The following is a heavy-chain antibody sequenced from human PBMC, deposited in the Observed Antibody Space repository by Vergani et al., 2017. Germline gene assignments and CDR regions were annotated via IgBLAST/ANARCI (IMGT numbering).Heavy chain of an antibody. V-gene: IGHV3-23*01. CDR2: ISGSGGST. J-gene: IGHJ5*02. CDR3: AKALPKNWGNNWFDP. Sequence: EVQLLESGGGLVQPGGSLRLSCAASGFTFSSYAMSWVRQAPGKGLEWVSAISGSGGSTYYADYVKGRLPLSRDNSQNPLYLQMNSLRADDTAVYYCAKALPKNWGNNWFDPWGQGTLVTVSS. CDR1: GFTFSSYA. D-gene: IGHD7-27*01.